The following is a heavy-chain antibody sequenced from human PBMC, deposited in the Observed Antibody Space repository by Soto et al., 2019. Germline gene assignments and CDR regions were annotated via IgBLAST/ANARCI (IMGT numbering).Heavy chain of an antibody. J-gene: IGHJ6*02. CDR2: ISGSGGST. CDR3: AKDLCSSTRCYTPALYYYYGMDV. CDR1: GFTFSSYA. V-gene: IGHV3-23*01. Sequence: EVQLLESGGGLVQPGGSLRLSCAASGFTFSSYAMSWVRQAPGKGLEWVSAISGSGGSTYYADSVKGRFTISRDNSKNTLYLQMNSLRAEDTAVYYCAKDLCSSTRCYTPALYYYYGMDVWGQGTTVTVSS. D-gene: IGHD2-2*02.